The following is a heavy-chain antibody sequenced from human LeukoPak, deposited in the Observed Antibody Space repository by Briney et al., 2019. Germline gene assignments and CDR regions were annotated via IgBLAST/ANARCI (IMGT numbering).Heavy chain of an antibody. J-gene: IGHJ5*02. CDR1: GFTFTDYS. Sequence: GGSLRLSCAASGFTFTDYSMNWVRQAPGKGLEWVSYISSSTTTIYYADSVKGRFTISRDNSKNTLYLQMNSLRAEDTAVYYCASSPTLPWGQGTLVTVSS. D-gene: IGHD2/OR15-2a*01. CDR2: ISSSTTTI. CDR3: ASSPTLP. V-gene: IGHV3-48*01.